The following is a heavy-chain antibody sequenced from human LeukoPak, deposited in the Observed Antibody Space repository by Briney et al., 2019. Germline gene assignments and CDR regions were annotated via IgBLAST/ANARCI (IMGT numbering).Heavy chain of an antibody. CDR2: IYPGDSES. J-gene: IGHJ4*02. CDR1: GYSFTSYW. D-gene: IGHD3-10*01. V-gene: IGHV5-51*03. Sequence: GESLKISCKGSGYSFTSYWIAWVRQMPGKGLEWMGIIYPGDSESRYSPSFQGQVTISADKSISTAYLQWSSLKASDTAMYYCARSAMVRGVIGEDDYWGQGTLVTVSS. CDR3: ARSAMVRGVIGEDDY.